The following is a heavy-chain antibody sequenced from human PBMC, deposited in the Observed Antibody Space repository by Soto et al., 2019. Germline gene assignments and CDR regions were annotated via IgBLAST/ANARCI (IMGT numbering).Heavy chain of an antibody. CDR1: GYTFTGYY. CDR3: AREHATYQLLTLDYYCGMDV. CDR2: INPNSGGT. J-gene: IGHJ6*02. Sequence: GASVKVSCKASGYTFTGYYMHWVRQAPGQGLEWMGWINPNSGGTNYAQKFQGRVTMTRDTSISTAYMELSRLRSDDTAVYYCAREHATYQLLTLDYYCGMDVWGQGNRVTVSS. D-gene: IGHD2-2*01. V-gene: IGHV1-2*02.